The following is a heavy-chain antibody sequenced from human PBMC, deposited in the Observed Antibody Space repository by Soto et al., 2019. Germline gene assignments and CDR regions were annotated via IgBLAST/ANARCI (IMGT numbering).Heavy chain of an antibody. CDR1: GLTFSSYG. CDR2: ISYDGSNK. D-gene: IGHD2-21*02. CDR3: ASLHIVVVTGSGGFDY. J-gene: IGHJ4*02. Sequence: GGPLRLSCAGSGLTFSSYGMHWVRQAPGKGLEWVAVISYDGSNKYYADSVKGRFTISRDNSKNTLYLQMNSLRAEDTAVYYCASLHIVVVTGSGGFDYWGQGTLVTVSS. V-gene: IGHV3-30*03.